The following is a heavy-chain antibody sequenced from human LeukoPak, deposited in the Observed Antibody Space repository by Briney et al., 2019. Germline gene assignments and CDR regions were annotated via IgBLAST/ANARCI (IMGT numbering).Heavy chain of an antibody. Sequence: GGSLRLSCAASGFTFSSYEMNWVRQAPGKGLEWVSYISSSGSTIYYADSVKGRFTISRDNAKNSLYLQMNSLRVEDTAVYYCARDDYGWGSHPYWGQGTLVTVSS. CDR3: ARDDYGWGSHPY. J-gene: IGHJ4*02. CDR1: GFTFSSYE. CDR2: ISSSGSTI. V-gene: IGHV3-48*03. D-gene: IGHD3-10*01.